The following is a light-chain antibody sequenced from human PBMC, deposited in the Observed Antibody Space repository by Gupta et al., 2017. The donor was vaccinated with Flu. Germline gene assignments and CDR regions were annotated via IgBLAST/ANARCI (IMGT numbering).Light chain of an antibody. Sequence: PDTLSLSPGERATLSCRASQSVSSYLAWYQQKPGQAPRLLIYDASNRATGIPARFSGSGSGTDFRLTISSLEPEDFAVYYCQQRSNGPRTFGQGTXLEIK. V-gene: IGKV3-11*01. J-gene: IGKJ5*01. CDR3: QQRSNGPRT. CDR1: QSVSSY. CDR2: DAS.